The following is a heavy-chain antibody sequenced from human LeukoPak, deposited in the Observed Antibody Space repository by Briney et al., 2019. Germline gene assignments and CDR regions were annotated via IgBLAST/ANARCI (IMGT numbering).Heavy chain of an antibody. J-gene: IGHJ5*02. CDR1: GGSIGSSIYY. CDR3: ARRGSGLDWFDP. Sequence: SETLSLTCTVSGGSIGSSIYYWGWIRQPPGKGLEWLGCINYSGSTYYNVSLKSRVTMSVDTSKNQFSLKLSSVTAADTAVYYCARRGSGLDWFDPWGQGTLVTVSS. CDR2: INYSGST. V-gene: IGHV4-39*07. D-gene: IGHD6-19*01.